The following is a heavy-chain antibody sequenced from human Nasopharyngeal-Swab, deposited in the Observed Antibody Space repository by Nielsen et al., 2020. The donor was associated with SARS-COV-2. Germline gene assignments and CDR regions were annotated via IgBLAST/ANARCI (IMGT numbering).Heavy chain of an antibody. CDR3: ASPPLDSSGYYYGSHY. D-gene: IGHD3-22*01. CDR1: GFTFSSSA. V-gene: IGHV3-30-3*01. J-gene: IGHJ4*02. CDR2: ISYDGSNK. Sequence: GSLKISCAASGFTFSSSAMHWVRQAPGKGLEWVAVISYDGSNKYFADSVKGRFTISRDNSKNTLYLQMNSLRAEDTAVYYCASPPLDSSGYYYGSHYWGRGTLVTVSS.